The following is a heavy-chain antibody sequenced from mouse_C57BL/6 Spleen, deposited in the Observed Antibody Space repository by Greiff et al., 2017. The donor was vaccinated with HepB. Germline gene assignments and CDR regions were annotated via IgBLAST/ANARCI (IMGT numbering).Heavy chain of an antibody. Sequence: VQLKESGPELVKPGASVKISCKASGYSFTDYNMNWVKQSNGKSLEWIGVINPNYGTTSYNQKFKGKATLTVDQSSSTAYMQLNSLTSEDSAVYYCARSYGYYEDYAMDYWGQGTSVTVSS. CDR3: ARSYGYYEDYAMDY. CDR1: GYSFTDYN. V-gene: IGHV1-39*01. CDR2: INPNYGTT. D-gene: IGHD2-3*01. J-gene: IGHJ4*01.